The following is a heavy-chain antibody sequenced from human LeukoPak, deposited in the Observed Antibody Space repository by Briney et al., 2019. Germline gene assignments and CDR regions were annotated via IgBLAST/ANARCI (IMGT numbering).Heavy chain of an antibody. CDR2: ISSGGDST. V-gene: IGHV3-23*01. CDR3: VKDPYSSGYDY. Sequence: GGSLRLSCAASGFTFSSYAMTWVRQAPGKGLEWVSAISSGGDSTYFADSVKGRFAISRDNSKNTLYLQMSSLGPEDTAFYYCVKDPYSSGYDYWGQGTLVTVSS. CDR1: GFTFSSYA. D-gene: IGHD5-18*01. J-gene: IGHJ4*02.